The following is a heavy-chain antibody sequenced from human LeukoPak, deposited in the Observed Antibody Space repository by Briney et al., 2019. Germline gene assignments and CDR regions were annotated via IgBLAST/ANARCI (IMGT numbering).Heavy chain of an antibody. Sequence: QPSETLSLTCNVSGGSITSYYWNWIRQPPGKGLEWIGYIYYTGSTNSNPSLKSRLTISLDTSKKQFSLKLSSVTAADTAIYYCASSYFYDGNRYFDYWGQGALVTVSS. CDR1: GGSITSYY. D-gene: IGHD3-22*01. CDR2: IYYTGST. V-gene: IGHV4-59*08. CDR3: ASSYFYDGNRYFDY. J-gene: IGHJ4*02.